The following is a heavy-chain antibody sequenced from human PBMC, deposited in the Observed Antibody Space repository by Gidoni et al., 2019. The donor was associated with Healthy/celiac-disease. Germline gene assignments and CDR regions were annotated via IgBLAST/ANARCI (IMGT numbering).Heavy chain of an antibody. CDR1: GFTFTSSA. V-gene: IGHV1-58*01. CDR3: AADPAGGEYFQH. Sequence: QMQLVQSGPEVKKPGTSVKVSCKASGFTFTSSAVQWVRQARGQRLEWIGWIVVGSGNTNYAQKFQERVTITRDMSTSTAYMELSSLRSEDTAVYYCAADPAGGEYFQHWGQGTLVTVSS. D-gene: IGHD3-16*01. CDR2: IVVGSGNT. J-gene: IGHJ1*01.